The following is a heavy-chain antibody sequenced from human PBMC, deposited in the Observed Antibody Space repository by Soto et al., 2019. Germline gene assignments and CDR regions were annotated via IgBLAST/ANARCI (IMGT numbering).Heavy chain of an antibody. CDR1: GGTFSSYA. CDR3: ASTGGPTRVRGYYYGRAV. CDR2: IIPIFGTA. V-gene: IGHV1-69*13. J-gene: IGHJ6*02. D-gene: IGHD3-10*01. Sequence: SVKVSCKASGGTFSSYAISWVRQAPGQGLEWMGGIIPIFGTANYAQKFQGRVTITADESTSTASMELRSLGSEDTAVYYWASTGGPTRVRGYYYGRAVWAQGPTVTAPS.